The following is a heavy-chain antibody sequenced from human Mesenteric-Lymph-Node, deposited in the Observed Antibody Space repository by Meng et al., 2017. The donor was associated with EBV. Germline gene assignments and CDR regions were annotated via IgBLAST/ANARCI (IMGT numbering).Heavy chain of an antibody. CDR1: GYTFTSYG. CDR2: IGAYNGNT. J-gene: IGHJ4*02. CDR3: ARDGGYYGDPSVFDY. V-gene: IGHV1-18*01. Sequence: QVQLVQSGAEVKKPGASVKVSCKASGYTFTSYGISWVRQAPGQGLEWMGWIGAYNGNTNYAQKVQGRVTMTTDTSTTTAYMELRSLRSDDTAVYYCARDGGYYGDPSVFDYWGQGTLVTVSS. D-gene: IGHD4-17*01.